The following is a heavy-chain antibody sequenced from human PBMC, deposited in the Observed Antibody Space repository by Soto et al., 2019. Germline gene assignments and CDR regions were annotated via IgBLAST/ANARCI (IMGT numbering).Heavy chain of an antibody. J-gene: IGHJ4*02. D-gene: IGHD1-26*01. V-gene: IGHV3-23*01. CDR2: ISGSGGST. CDR3: AKDPIVGATILIFDY. Sequence: EVQLLESGGGLVQPGGSLRLSGAASGFTFSSYAMSWVRQAPGKGPGRVSAISGSGGSTYYADSVKGRFTISRDNSKNTLYLQMNSLRAEDTAVYYCAKDPIVGATILIFDYWGQGTLVTVSS. CDR1: GFTFSSYA.